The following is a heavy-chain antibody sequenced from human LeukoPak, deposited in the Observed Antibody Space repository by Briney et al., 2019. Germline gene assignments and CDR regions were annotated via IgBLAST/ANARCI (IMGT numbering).Heavy chain of an antibody. J-gene: IGHJ4*02. CDR2: ISSSSSYI. V-gene: IGHV3-21*01. D-gene: IGHD2-15*01. Sequence: GGSLRLSCAASGFTFSSYSMNWVRQAPGKGLEWVSSISSSSSYIYYADSVKGRFAISRDNAKDSLYLQMNSLRAEDTAVYYCARAHLYCSGGSCYSDYWGQGTLVTVSS. CDR1: GFTFSSYS. CDR3: ARAHLYCSGGSCYSDY.